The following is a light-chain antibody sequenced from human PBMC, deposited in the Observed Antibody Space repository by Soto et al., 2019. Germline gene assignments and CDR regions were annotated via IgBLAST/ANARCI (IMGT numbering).Light chain of an antibody. Sequence: DIQMTQSPSTLSASVGDRVTITCRASQSISSWLAWYQQKPGKAPKLLIYKASSLESGVPSRFSGSGSGTEFTLTISSLQPDYLATYYCQQYNSYPYTFGQGTKLEIK. J-gene: IGKJ2*01. CDR1: QSISSW. V-gene: IGKV1-5*03. CDR3: QQYNSYPYT. CDR2: KAS.